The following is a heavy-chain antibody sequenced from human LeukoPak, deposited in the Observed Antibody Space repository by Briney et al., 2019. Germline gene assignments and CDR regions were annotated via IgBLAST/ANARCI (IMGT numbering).Heavy chain of an antibody. D-gene: IGHD5-12*01. V-gene: IGHV4-59*01. Sequence: SETLSLTCTVSGGSISSYYWSWIRQPPGKGLEWIGYIYYSGSTNYNPSLKSRVTISVDTSKNQFSLKLSSVTAADTAVYYCARGRDGGYSGYYSFDYWGQGTLVTVSS. CDR1: GGSISSYY. CDR3: ARGRDGGYSGYYSFDY. CDR2: IYYSGST. J-gene: IGHJ4*02.